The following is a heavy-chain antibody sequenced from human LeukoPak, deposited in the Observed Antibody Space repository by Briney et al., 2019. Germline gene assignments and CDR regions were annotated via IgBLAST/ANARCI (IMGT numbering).Heavy chain of an antibody. J-gene: IGHJ6*02. D-gene: IGHD2-2*01. CDR2: IWYDGSNK. Sequence: QPGRSLRLSCAASGFTFSSYGMHWVRQAPGKGLEWVAVIWYDGSNKYYADSVKGRFTISRGNSKNTLYLQMNSLRAEDTAVYYCASCGSTSCYRASEYYYGMDVWGQGTTVTVSS. CDR1: GFTFSSYG. V-gene: IGHV3-33*01. CDR3: ASCGSTSCYRASEYYYGMDV.